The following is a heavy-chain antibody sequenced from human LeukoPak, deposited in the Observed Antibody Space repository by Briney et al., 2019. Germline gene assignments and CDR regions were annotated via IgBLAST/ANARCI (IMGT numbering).Heavy chain of an antibody. CDR1: GFSISSGYY. D-gene: IGHD1-26*01. CDR2: IYHSGST. V-gene: IGHV4-38-2*01. J-gene: IGHJ3*02. CDR3: ASREWELLLSGGAFDI. Sequence: PSETLSLTCSVSGFSISSGYYWGWIRQPPGKGLEWIGSIYHSGSTYYNPSLKSRVSVSVDTSKNQFSLKLSSVTAADTAVYYCASREWELLLSGGAFDIWGQGTMVTVSS.